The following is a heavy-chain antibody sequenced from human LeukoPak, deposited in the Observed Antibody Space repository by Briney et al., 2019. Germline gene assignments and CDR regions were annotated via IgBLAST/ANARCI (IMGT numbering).Heavy chain of an antibody. D-gene: IGHD3-10*01. V-gene: IGHV3-66*01. CDR1: GFTVSSNY. J-gene: IGHJ6*02. CDR2: IYSSGST. CDR3: ARDKVSVGGYYYGMDV. Sequence: PGGSLRLSCAASGFTVSSNYMSWVRQAPGKGLEWVSVIYSSGSTYYADSVKGRFTISRDNSKNTLYLQMNSLRAEDTAVYYCARDKVSVGGYYYGMDVWGQGTTVTVSS.